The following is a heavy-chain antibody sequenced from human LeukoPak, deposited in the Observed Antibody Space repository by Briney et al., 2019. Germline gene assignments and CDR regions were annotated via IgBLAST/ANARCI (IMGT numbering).Heavy chain of an antibody. Sequence: ASVKVSCKASGYRYISFGISWVRQAPGQGLEWMGWISAYDGDTKYAQNLQDRVTMTTDTSTTTAHMEVTSLRSDDTAVYYCARVLAARGAFDIWGQGTMVTVSS. CDR3: ARVLAARGAFDI. J-gene: IGHJ3*02. D-gene: IGHD6-6*01. V-gene: IGHV1-18*01. CDR1: GYRYISFG. CDR2: ISAYDGDT.